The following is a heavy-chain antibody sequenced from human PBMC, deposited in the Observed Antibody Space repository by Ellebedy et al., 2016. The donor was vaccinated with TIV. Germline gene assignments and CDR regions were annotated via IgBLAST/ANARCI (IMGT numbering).Heavy chain of an antibody. CDR3: ARGEYSGYAPPGY. Sequence: GGSLRLSCAASGFTFSSYAMQWVRQATGKGLEGGALIWHDVSDEDYADSVKGRFTISRDNSKKTLYLQMNSLRAEDTAVYYCARGEYSGYAPPGYWGQGSLVTVSS. CDR1: GFTFSSYA. CDR2: IWHDVSDE. V-gene: IGHV3-33*01. J-gene: IGHJ4*02. D-gene: IGHD5-12*01.